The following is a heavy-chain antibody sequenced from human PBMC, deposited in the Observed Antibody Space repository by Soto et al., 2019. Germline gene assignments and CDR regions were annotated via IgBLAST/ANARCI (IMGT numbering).Heavy chain of an antibody. Sequence: GGSLRLSCAASGFTFDDYAMHWVRQAPGKGLEWVSGISWNSGSIGYADSVKGRFTISRDNAKNSLYLQMNSLRAEDTALYYRAKDVDIVATTEGFFDYWGQGTLVTVSS. CDR3: AKDVDIVATTEGFFDY. CDR1: GFTFDDYA. CDR2: ISWNSGSI. J-gene: IGHJ4*02. V-gene: IGHV3-9*01. D-gene: IGHD5-12*01.